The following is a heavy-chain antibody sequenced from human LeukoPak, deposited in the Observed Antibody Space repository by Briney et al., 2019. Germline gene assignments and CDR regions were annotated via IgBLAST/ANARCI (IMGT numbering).Heavy chain of an antibody. D-gene: IGHD5-12*01. V-gene: IGHV3-30*02. CDR2: IRYDGSNK. Sequence: PGGSLRLSCAASGFTFSTFAMIWVRQPPGKGLEGVAFIRYDGSNKYYADSVKGRFTISRDNSKDTLYLQMNSLRAEDTAVYYCAKDRAVATITPLEYWGQGTLVTVSS. CDR1: GFTFSTFA. J-gene: IGHJ4*02. CDR3: AKDRAVATITPLEY.